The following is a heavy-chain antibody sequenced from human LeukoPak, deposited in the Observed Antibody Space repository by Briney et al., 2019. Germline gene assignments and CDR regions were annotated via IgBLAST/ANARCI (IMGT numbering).Heavy chain of an antibody. CDR2: IYPGDSDT. V-gene: IGHV5-51*01. CDR3: ARQSSDCSGTSCYLSWFDP. D-gene: IGHD2-2*01. Sequence: GESLKISCKGSGYRFTSYWIGWVRQMPGKGLEWMGIIYPGDSDTRYSPSFQGQVTISADKSISTAYLQWSSLKASDTAMYYCARQSSDCSGTSCYLSWFDPWGQGTLVTVSS. CDR1: GYRFTSYW. J-gene: IGHJ5*02.